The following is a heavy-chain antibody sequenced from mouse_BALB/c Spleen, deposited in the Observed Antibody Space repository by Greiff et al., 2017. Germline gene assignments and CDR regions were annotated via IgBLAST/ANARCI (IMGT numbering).Heavy chain of an antibody. CDR2: IDPYNGGT. V-gene: IGHV1S135*01. J-gene: IGHJ4*01. D-gene: IGHD2-4*01. CDR3: ARLRLGKIYYDYDVPKDY. CDR1: GYAFTSYN. Sequence: EVKLQESGPELVKPGASVKVSCKASGYAFTSYNMYWVKQSHGKSLEWIGYIDPYNGGTSYNQKFKGKATLTVDKSSSTAYMHLNSLTSEDSAVYYCARLRLGKIYYDYDVPKDYWGQGTSVTVSS.